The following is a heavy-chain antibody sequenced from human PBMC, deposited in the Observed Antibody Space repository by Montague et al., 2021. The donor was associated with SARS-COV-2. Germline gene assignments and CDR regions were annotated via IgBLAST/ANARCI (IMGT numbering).Heavy chain of an antibody. CDR2: ISSGGNK. Sequence: SLRLSCAASGFTFSTYAMNWVRQPPGKGLEWVSGISSGGNKHHADSVKGRFTISRDDSRNTLYLQMHSLRAEDTAMYYCAKNFPGQFYFDDWGQGTLVAVSS. D-gene: IGHD2/OR15-2a*01. CDR1: GFTFSTYA. J-gene: IGHJ4*02. CDR3: AKNFPGQFYFDD. V-gene: IGHV3-23*01.